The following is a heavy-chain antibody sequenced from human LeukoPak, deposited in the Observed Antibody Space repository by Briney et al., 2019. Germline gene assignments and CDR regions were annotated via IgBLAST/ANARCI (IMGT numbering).Heavy chain of an antibody. CDR1: GXXXXXXNX. D-gene: IGHD2-2*01. CDR2: XYXXXST. J-gene: IGHJ4*02. CDR3: ARGTITPDIVVVPAASYFDY. V-gene: IGHV4-4*02. Sequence: SGTLSLTCAVXGXXXXXXNXXXXXXXXPXXGLXXXXEXYXXXSTNYXPSLKSRVTISVDKSKNQFSLKLSSVTAADTAVYYCARGTITPDIVVVPAASYFDYWGQGTLVTVSS.